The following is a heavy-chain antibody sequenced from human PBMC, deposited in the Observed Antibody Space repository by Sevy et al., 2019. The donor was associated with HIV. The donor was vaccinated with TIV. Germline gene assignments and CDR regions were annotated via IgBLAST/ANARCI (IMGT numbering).Heavy chain of an antibody. CDR1: GFTFSSYA. CDR3: ARDSGSGSYYNPADYGMDV. Sequence: GGSLRLSCAASGFTFSSYAMHWVRQAPGKGLEWVSYITSSGSTIYYADSVKGRFTISRDNAKNSLYLQMNSLRAEDTAVYYCARDSGSGSYYNPADYGMDVWGQGTTVTVSS. D-gene: IGHD3-10*01. CDR2: ITSSGSTI. J-gene: IGHJ6*02. V-gene: IGHV3-48*04.